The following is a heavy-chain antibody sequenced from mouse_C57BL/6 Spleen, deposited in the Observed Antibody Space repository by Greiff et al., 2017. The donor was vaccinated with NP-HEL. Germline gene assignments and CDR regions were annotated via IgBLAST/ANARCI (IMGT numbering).Heavy chain of an antibody. CDR2: INPGSGGT. CDR1: GYAFTNYL. CDR3: ARDGSSYWYFDV. V-gene: IGHV1-54*01. Sequence: QVQLQQSGAELVRPGPSVKVSCKASGYAFTNYLIEWVKQRPGQGLEWIGVINPGSGGTNYNEKFKGKATLTADKSSSTAYMQLSSLTSEDSAVYFCARDGSSYWYFDVWGTGTTVTVSS. J-gene: IGHJ1*03. D-gene: IGHD1-1*01.